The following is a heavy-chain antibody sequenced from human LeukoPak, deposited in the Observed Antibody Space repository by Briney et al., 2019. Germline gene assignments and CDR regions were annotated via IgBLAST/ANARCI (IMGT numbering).Heavy chain of an antibody. CDR2: ISWNSGSI. CDR1: GFTFDDYA. D-gene: IGHD1-1*01. CDR3: AKGTGKYWTYFGN. V-gene: IGHV3-9*01. Sequence: GGSLRLSCTASGFTFDDYAMHWVRHAPGKGLEWVSGISWNSGSIDYAGSVRGRFTISRDNANNSLFLHMSSLSAEGTALYYCAKGTGKYWTYFGNWGQGTLVTVSS. J-gene: IGHJ4*02.